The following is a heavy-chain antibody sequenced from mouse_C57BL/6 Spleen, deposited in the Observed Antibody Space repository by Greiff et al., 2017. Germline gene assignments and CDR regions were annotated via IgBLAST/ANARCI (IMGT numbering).Heavy chain of an antibody. CDR3: ARDYGSSLAWLAY. Sequence: QVTLIVSGPGILQPSQTLSLTCSFSGFSLSTFGMGVGRIPQPSGMGLVWLAHIWWDDDKYSNPALKRRLTISKDTSHNQVFLKIANVDTADTATFYCARDYGSSLAWLAYWGQGTLVTVSA. J-gene: IGHJ3*01. V-gene: IGHV8-8*01. D-gene: IGHD1-1*01. CDR1: GFSLSTFGMG. CDR2: IWWDDDK.